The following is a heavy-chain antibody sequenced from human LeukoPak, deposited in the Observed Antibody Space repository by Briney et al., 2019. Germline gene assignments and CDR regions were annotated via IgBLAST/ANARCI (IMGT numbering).Heavy chain of an antibody. CDR2: IIPIFGTA. J-gene: IGHJ4*02. Sequence: SVKVSCKASGGTFSSYAISWVRQAPGQGLEWMGRIIPIFGTANYAQKFQGRVTITTDESTSTAYMELSSLRSEDTAVYYYAREVGDKAFDYWGQGTLVTVSS. CDR1: GGTFSSYA. V-gene: IGHV1-69*05. CDR3: AREVGDKAFDY. D-gene: IGHD1-26*01.